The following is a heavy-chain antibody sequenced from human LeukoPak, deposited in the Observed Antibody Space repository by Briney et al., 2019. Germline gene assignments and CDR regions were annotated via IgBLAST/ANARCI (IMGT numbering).Heavy chain of an antibody. D-gene: IGHD5-18*01. Sequence: SETLSLTCAVSGGSISSTNWWSWVRQPPGKGLEWIGEIYHSGSTNYNPSLKSRVTISVDKSKNEFFLKLTSVTAADTAVYYCARGRKYTSGYRVTELGSGYSDYWGQGTLVTVSS. CDR3: ARGRKYTSGYRVTELGSGYSDY. V-gene: IGHV4-4*02. CDR2: IYHSGST. CDR1: GGSISSTNW. J-gene: IGHJ4*02.